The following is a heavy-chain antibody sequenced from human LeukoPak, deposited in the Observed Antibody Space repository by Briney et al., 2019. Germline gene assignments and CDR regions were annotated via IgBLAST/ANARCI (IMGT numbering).Heavy chain of an antibody. J-gene: IGHJ4*02. CDR2: ISGSGGST. D-gene: IGHD3-16*02. Sequence: GGSLRLSCAASGFTFSSYGMSWVRQAPGKGLELVSAISGSGGSTYYADSVKGRFTISRDNSKNTLYLQMNSLRAEDTAVYYCAKDAMITFGGVIAHFDYWGQGTLVTVSS. CDR1: GFTFSSYG. V-gene: IGHV3-23*01. CDR3: AKDAMITFGGVIAHFDY.